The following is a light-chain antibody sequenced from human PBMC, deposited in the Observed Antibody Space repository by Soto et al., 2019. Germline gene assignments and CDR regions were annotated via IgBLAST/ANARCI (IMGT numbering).Light chain of an antibody. J-gene: IGLJ2*01. Sequence: QTVVTQAPSFSVSPGGTVTLTCGLTSGSVSTTYYPSWYQQTPGKAPRTLIYSTNIRSSGVPDRFSGSILGNKAALTITGAHADDESDYHCMLYMGGGLVVFGGGTQLTVL. CDR3: MLYMGGGLVV. CDR1: SGSVSTTYY. V-gene: IGLV8-61*01. CDR2: STN.